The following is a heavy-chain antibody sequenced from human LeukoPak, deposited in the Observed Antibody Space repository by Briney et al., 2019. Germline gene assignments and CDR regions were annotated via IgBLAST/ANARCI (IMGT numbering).Heavy chain of an antibody. V-gene: IGHV3-21*01. D-gene: IGHD2-15*01. Sequence: KAGGSLRLSCAASGFTFSSYSMNWVRQAPGKGLEWVSSISSSSSYIYYADSVRGRFTISRDNAKNSLYLQMNSLRAEDTAVYYCARDSPSNYCSGGSCGYYYMDVWGKGTTVTVSS. CDR2: ISSSSSYI. CDR1: GFTFSSYS. CDR3: ARDSPSNYCSGGSCGYYYMDV. J-gene: IGHJ6*03.